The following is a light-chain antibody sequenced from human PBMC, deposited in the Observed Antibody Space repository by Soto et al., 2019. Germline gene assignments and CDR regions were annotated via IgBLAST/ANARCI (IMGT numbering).Light chain of an antibody. V-gene: IGKV3-20*01. CDR3: QQDGSSPLT. J-gene: IGKJ4*01. Sequence: EIVLTQSPGTLSLSPGERATLSCRASQSVSSSFLAWYQHKPGQAPRLLIYGASSRATGIPDRFSGSGSGTDFNLNISRLEPEDLAVYYCQQDGSSPLTFGGGTKVDSK. CDR2: GAS. CDR1: QSVSSSF.